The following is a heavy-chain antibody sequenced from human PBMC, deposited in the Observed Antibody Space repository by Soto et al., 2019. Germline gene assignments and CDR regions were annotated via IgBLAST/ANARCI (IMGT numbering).Heavy chain of an antibody. V-gene: IGHV5-51*01. CDR1: GYSVTNFW. Sequence: PGESLKISCKASGYSVTNFWIAWVRQMPGKGLEWMGIIYPGDSDTTYSPSFQGQVTISADKSISTAYLQWSSLKASDTAMYYCAREYNGMDVWGQGTTVTVSS. CDR2: IYPGDSDT. CDR3: AREYNGMDV. J-gene: IGHJ6*02. D-gene: IGHD1-20*01.